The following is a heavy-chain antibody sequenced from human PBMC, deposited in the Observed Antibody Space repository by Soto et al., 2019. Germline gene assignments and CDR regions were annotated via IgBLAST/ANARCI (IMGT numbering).Heavy chain of an antibody. J-gene: IGHJ2*01. CDR2: ISYDGSNI. CDR1: GFTFSSYG. D-gene: IGHD4-17*01. Sequence: VQLVESGGGVVQPGRSLRLSCAVSGFTFSSYGMHWVRQAPGKGLQWVAVISYDGSNIYYADSVKGRFTVSRDNSRNALVLQMGSVRTEDSALYYWAKDDGLWYLDLWGRGTLVTVSS. CDR3: AKDDGLWYLDL. V-gene: IGHV3-30*18.